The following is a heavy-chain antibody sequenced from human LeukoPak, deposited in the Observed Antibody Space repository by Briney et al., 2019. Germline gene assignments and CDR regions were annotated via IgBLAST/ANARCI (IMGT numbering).Heavy chain of an antibody. CDR3: ARVYDSSGPYFDY. CDR1: GGSISSGGYY. CDR2: IYYSGNT. J-gene: IGHJ4*02. V-gene: IGHV4-31*03. Sequence: SETLSLTCTVSGGSISSGGYYWSWIRQHPGRGLEWIGYIYYSGNTYYSPSLKSRITISVDTSKNQFSLKLTSVTAADTAVYYCARVYDSSGPYFDYWGQGTLVTVSS. D-gene: IGHD3-22*01.